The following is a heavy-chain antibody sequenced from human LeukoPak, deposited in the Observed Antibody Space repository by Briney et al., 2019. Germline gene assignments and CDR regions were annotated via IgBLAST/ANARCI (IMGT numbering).Heavy chain of an antibody. CDR2: IYYSGST. J-gene: IGHJ5*02. Sequence: SETLSLTCTVSGGSISSYYWSWIRQPPGKGLERIGYIYYSGSTNYNPSLKSRVTISVDTSKNQFSLKLSSVTAADTAVYYCARSAEAAADYNWFDPWGQGTLVTVSS. D-gene: IGHD6-13*01. V-gene: IGHV4-59*01. CDR1: GGSISSYY. CDR3: ARSAEAAADYNWFDP.